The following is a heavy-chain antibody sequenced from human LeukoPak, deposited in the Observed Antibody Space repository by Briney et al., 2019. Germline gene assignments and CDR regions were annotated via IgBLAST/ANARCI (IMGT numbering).Heavy chain of an antibody. CDR1: GFTFSSYG. D-gene: IGHD3-22*01. CDR2: IWYDGSNK. V-gene: IGHV3-33*06. Sequence: GGSLRLSCAASGFTFSSYGMHWVRQAPGKGLEWVAVIWYDGSNKYYADSVKGRFTISRGNSKNTLYLQMNSLRAEDTAVYYCAKDWARDSSGYYLFDYWGQGTLVTVSS. J-gene: IGHJ4*02. CDR3: AKDWARDSSGYYLFDY.